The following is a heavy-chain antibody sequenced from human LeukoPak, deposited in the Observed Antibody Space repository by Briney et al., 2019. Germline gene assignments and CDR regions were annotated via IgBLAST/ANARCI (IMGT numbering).Heavy chain of an antibody. D-gene: IGHD6-13*01. CDR2: ISGSGGSA. CDR3: AKYGVQHLVHHAFDI. V-gene: IGHV3-23*01. CDR1: GFTLSSYA. Sequence: GGSLRLSCAASGFTLSSYAMSWVRQAPGKGLEWVSAISGSGGSAYYADAVKGRFTISRDNSKNTLYLQMNSLRAEDTAVYYCAKYGVQHLVHHAFDIWGQGTMVTVSS. J-gene: IGHJ3*02.